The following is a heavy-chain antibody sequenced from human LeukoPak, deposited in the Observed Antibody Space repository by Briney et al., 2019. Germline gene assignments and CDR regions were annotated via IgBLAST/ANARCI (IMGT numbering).Heavy chain of an antibody. V-gene: IGHV1-46*01. D-gene: IGHD3-22*01. CDR2: ISPSGGST. CDR1: GYTFTSNY. CDR3: ATDSYPYYETSSMAFDI. Sequence: ASVKVSCKAFGYTFTSNYMHWVRQAPGQGPEWMGVISPSGGSTTYAQKFQGRVTLTRDMSTSTDYLELSSLRSGDTAVYYCATDSYPYYETSSMAFDIWGQGTMVTVSS. J-gene: IGHJ3*02.